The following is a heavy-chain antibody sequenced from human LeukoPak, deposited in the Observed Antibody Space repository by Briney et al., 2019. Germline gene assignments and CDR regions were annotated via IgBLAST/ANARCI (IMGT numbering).Heavy chain of an antibody. CDR1: GYTFTGYY. CDR2: INPNSGGT. J-gene: IGHJ4*02. CDR3: ARGAYYYDSSGYPDY. Sequence: ASVKVSCKAPGYTFTGYYMHWVRQAPGQGLEWMGWINPNSGGTNYAQKFQGWVTMTRDTSISTAYMELSRLRSDDTAVYYCARGAYYYDSSGYPDYWGQGTLVTVSS. D-gene: IGHD3-22*01. V-gene: IGHV1-2*04.